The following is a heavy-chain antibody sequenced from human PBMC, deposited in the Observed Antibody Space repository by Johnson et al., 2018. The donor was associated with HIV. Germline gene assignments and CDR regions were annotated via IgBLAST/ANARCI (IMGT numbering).Heavy chain of an antibody. J-gene: IGHJ3*02. CDR1: GFIVSSNY. CDR3: ASSRDGYKGDNAFDI. Sequence: VQLVESGAGLIQPGGSLRLSCAASGFIVSSNYMSWVRQAPGKGLEWVSVVYSDGITFYADSVKGRFTISRDKFKNTLYLQMNSLRAEDTALYYCASSRDGYKGDNAFDIWGQGTMVTVSS. D-gene: IGHD5-24*01. CDR2: VYSDGIT. V-gene: IGHV3-53*01.